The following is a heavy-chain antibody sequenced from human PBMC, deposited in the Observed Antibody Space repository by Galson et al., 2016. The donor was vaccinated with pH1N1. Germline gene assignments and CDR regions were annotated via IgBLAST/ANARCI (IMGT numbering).Heavy chain of an antibody. D-gene: IGHD6-13*01. V-gene: IGHV4-39*01. CDR2: IYYNGGT. CDR3: AKVETYGSSWNYNYGMGV. Sequence: SETLSLTCTVSGGFFSSSSYFWGWIRQSPVKGLEWIGSIYYNGGTDANPSLRSRVTITADMSNNQFFLKLDSVTAADTAVYYCAKVETYGSSWNYNYGMGVWGQGTTVTVSS. J-gene: IGHJ6*02. CDR1: GGFFSSSSYF.